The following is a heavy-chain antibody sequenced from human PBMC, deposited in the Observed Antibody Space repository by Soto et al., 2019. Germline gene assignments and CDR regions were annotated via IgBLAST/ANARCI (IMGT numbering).Heavy chain of an antibody. Sequence: QLQLVQSAAEXXXXXXXVRVSCXAXGYXXXXYGISWIRQAPEQGLEWMGWIKVDSGYTNYAQKFQGRVTMTADTSSDTAFMELRSLRLDDTAVYFCATSYDTGFDPWGQGTLVSVSS. J-gene: IGHJ5*02. CDR1: GYXXXXYG. D-gene: IGHD3-9*01. V-gene: IGHV1-18*04. CDR2: IKVDSGYT. CDR3: ATSYDTGFDP.